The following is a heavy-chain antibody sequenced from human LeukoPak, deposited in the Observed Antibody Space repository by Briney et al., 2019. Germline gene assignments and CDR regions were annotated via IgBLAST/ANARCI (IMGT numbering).Heavy chain of an antibody. CDR1: GFTVSSNY. J-gene: IGHJ4*02. V-gene: IGHV3-53*01. CDR3: ARASHYGLFDY. CDR2: IYTGGST. Sequence: TGGSLRLSCAASGFTVSSNYMTWVRQAPGMGLECVSVIYTGGSTYYADSVKGRFTISRDNSKNTLYLQMNSLRAEDTAVYYCARASHYGLFDYWGQGTLVTVSS. D-gene: IGHD3-16*01.